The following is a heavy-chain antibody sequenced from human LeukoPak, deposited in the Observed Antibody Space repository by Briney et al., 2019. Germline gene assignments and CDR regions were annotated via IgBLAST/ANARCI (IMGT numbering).Heavy chain of an antibody. Sequence: PSETLSLTCTVSGGSISSGNYYWNWIRQPPGKGLEWVGYIHYSGTTNCNPSLKSRLTISVDTSKNQVSLKLSSVSAADTAVYYCTRDRGTWPGNWLDPWGQGTLVTVSS. V-gene: IGHV4-61*01. CDR1: GGSISSGNYY. CDR2: IHYSGTT. CDR3: TRDRGTWPGNWLDP. J-gene: IGHJ5*02.